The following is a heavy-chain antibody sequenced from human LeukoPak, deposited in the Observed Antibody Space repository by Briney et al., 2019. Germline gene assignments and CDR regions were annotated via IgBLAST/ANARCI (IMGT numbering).Heavy chain of an antibody. CDR2: IIPIFGTA. D-gene: IGHD3-3*01. CDR1: GGTFSSYA. CDR3: ARERRITIFGVVENYFDY. V-gene: IGHV1-69*13. Sequence: GASVKVSCKASGGTFSSYAISWVRQAPGQGLEWMGGIIPIFGTANYAQKFQGRVTITADESASTAYMELSSLRSEDTAVYYCARERRITIFGVVENYFDYWGQGTLVTVSS. J-gene: IGHJ4*02.